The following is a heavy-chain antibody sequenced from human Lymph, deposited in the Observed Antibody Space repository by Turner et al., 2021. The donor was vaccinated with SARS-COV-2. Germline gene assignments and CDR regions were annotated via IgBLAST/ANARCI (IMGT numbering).Heavy chain of an antibody. Sequence: QGQLVESGGGVVQPGRSLRLSCAASGFTFSSYAMHWVRQAPGKGLEWVAFISYDGSDKYYADSVKGRFTFSRDNSKNTLYLQMNSLRAEDTAVYYCARDRDSSGWVDYWGQGTLVTVSS. CDR1: GFTFSSYA. D-gene: IGHD3-22*01. CDR3: ARDRDSSGWVDY. J-gene: IGHJ4*02. CDR2: ISYDGSDK. V-gene: IGHV3-30*04.